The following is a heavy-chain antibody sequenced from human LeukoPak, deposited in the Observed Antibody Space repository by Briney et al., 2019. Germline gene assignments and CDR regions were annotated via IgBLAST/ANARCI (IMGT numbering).Heavy chain of an antibody. D-gene: IGHD2-2*01. CDR3: ASCSSTSCYNWFDP. J-gene: IGHJ5*02. CDR2: ISGSGGST. CDR1: GSTFSSYA. Sequence: GGSLRLSCAASGSTFSSYAMSWVRQAPGKGLEWVSAISGSGGSTYYADSVKGRFTISRDNSKNTLYLQMNSLRAEDTAVYYCASCSSTSCYNWFDPWGQGTLVTVSS. V-gene: IGHV3-23*01.